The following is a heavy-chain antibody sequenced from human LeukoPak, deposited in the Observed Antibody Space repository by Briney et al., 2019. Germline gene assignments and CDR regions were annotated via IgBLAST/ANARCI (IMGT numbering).Heavy chain of an antibody. Sequence: SETLSLTCTVSGGSISSYYWSWIRQPPGKGLEWIGYIYYSGSTNYNPSLKSRVTISVDTSKNQFSLKLSSVTAADTAVYYCARGYYDFWSGYYHFDYWGQGTTVTVCS. CDR1: GGSISSYY. V-gene: IGHV4-59*08. CDR2: IYYSGST. D-gene: IGHD3-3*01. CDR3: ARGYYDFWSGYYHFDY. J-gene: IGHJ4*03.